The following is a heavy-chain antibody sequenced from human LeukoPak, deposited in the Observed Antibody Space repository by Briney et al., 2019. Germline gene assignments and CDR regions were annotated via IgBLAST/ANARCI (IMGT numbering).Heavy chain of an antibody. V-gene: IGHV4-59*01. CDR2: FYYNGST. J-gene: IGHJ4*02. CDR3: ARGGYSYSLDY. CDR1: SGSISSYY. Sequence: PSETLSLTCSVSSGSISSYYWSWIRQPPGKGLEWIGYFYYNGSTKYNPALKSRGTISVDTTENQSSLKLTSVTAADTAVYYCARGGYSYSLDYWGQGTLVTVSS. D-gene: IGHD5-18*01.